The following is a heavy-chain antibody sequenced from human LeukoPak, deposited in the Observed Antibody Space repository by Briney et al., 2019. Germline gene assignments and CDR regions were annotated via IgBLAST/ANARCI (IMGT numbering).Heavy chain of an antibody. CDR3: ARDYGSRGLDY. CDR2: ISNDERNK. V-gene: IGHV3-30*04. Sequence: GGSLRLSCAASGFIFTNFAMHWVRQAPGKGLEWVAVISNDERNKYYAESVKGRFTISRDNSNSMVYLQMTSLRAEDTAVYYCARDYGSRGLDYWGQGTLVTVSS. J-gene: IGHJ4*02. D-gene: IGHD6-13*01. CDR1: GFIFTNFA.